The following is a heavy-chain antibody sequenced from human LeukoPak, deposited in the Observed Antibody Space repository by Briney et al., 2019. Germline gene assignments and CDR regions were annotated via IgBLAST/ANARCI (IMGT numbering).Heavy chain of an antibody. J-gene: IGHJ4*02. CDR1: GFTFSSYG. CDR2: ISYDGSNK. Sequence: GGSLRLSCAASGFTFSSYGMHWVRQAPGKGLECGAVISYDGSNKYYADSVKGRFTISRDNSKNTLYLQMNSLRAEDTAVYYCAKDRSSGFDYWGQGTLVTVSS. D-gene: IGHD3-22*01. V-gene: IGHV3-30*18. CDR3: AKDRSSGFDY.